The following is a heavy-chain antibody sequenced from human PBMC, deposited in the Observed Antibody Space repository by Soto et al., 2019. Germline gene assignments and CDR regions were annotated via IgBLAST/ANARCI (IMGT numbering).Heavy chain of an antibody. V-gene: IGHV4-59*01. CDR3: ARSDSIEYCSGGSCTYDY. Sequence: SETLSLTCTVSGGSIRSYFWSWIRQPPGKGLEWIGSISYSGSANYNPALQSRLTISVDTSKNQFSLKLSSVTAADTAVYYCARSDSIEYCSGGSCTYDYWGHGTLVT. D-gene: IGHD2-15*01. CDR1: GGSIRSYF. J-gene: IGHJ4*01. CDR2: ISYSGSA.